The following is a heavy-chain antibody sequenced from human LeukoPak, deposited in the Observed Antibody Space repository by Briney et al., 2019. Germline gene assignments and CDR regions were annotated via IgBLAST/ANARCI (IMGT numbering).Heavy chain of an antibody. Sequence: ASVKVSCKASGYTFTSYGISWVRQAPGQGLEWMGWISAYNGNTNYAQKLQGRVTMTTDTSTSTAYMELRSLRSDDTAVYYCARDIGHDSRGYGFDYWGQGTLVTVSS. V-gene: IGHV1-18*01. CDR2: ISAYNGNT. J-gene: IGHJ4*02. D-gene: IGHD3-22*01. CDR1: GYTFTSYG. CDR3: ARDIGHDSRGYGFDY.